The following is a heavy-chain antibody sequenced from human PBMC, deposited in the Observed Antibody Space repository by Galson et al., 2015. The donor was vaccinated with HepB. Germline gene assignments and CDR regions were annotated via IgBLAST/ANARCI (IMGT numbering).Heavy chain of an antibody. CDR2: INPSGGST. CDR1: GYTFTSYY. V-gene: IGHV1-46*01. Sequence: SVKVSCKASGYTFTSYYMHWVRQAPGQGLEWMGIINPSGGSTSYAQKFQGRVTMTRDTSTSTVYMELSSLRSEDTAVYYCASPVPAMQQLVRRGGYYYYYGMDVWGQGTTVTVSS. J-gene: IGHJ6*02. CDR3: ASPVPAMQQLVRRGGYYYYYGMDV. D-gene: IGHD6-13*01.